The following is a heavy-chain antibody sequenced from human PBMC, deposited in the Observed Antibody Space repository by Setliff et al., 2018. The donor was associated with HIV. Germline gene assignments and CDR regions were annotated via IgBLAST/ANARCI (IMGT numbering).Heavy chain of an antibody. CDR1: TESLTRYD. J-gene: IGHJ5*02. CDR3: ARVKSIKTTLVRLWPRFDL. D-gene: IGHD3-10*01. V-gene: IGHV4-34*01. CDR2: IDDSGSI. Sequence: ASETLSLTCDVYTESLTRYDWAWIRQSPEKGLEWIGEIDDSGSIIYNPSLQSRVTMSVDTSKNQFSLKVRSLTAADTGLYYCARVKSIKTTLVRLWPRFDLWGQGTQVTVSS.